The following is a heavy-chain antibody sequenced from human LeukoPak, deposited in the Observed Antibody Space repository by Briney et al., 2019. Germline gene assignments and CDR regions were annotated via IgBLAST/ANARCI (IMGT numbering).Heavy chain of an antibody. CDR1: GFTFSSYA. CDR2: ISYDGSNK. Sequence: PGGSLRLSCAASGFTFSSYAMHWVRQAPGKGLEGVADISYDGSNKYYADSVKGRFTISRDNSKNTLYLQMNSLRAEDTAVYSCARDKTRGLGYSYSKSGNYFDYWGQGTLVTVSS. V-gene: IGHV3-30*04. CDR3: ARDKTRGLGYSYSKSGNYFDY. J-gene: IGHJ4*02. D-gene: IGHD5-18*01.